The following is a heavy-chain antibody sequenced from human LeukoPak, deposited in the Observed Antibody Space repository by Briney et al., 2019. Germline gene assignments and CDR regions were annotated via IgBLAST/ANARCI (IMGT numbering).Heavy chain of an antibody. CDR3: AGGYAFDV. V-gene: IGHV6-1*01. CDR1: GDSVSNNNYA. J-gene: IGHJ3*01. Sequence: SQTLSLTCAFSGDSVSNNNYAWHWIRQSPSRDLECLGRTYYRSQWKNDYARFVMGRISVDADTAKNQFSLHLRSVTPDDTAVYYCAGGYAFDVWGQGTMVTVSS. CDR2: TYYRSQWKN.